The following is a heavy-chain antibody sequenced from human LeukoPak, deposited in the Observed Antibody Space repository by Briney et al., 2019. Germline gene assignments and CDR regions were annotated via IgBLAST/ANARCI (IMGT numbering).Heavy chain of an antibody. V-gene: IGHV4-39*01. J-gene: IGHJ4*02. CDR1: GGSISSSSSY. D-gene: IGHD3-22*01. Sequence: PSETLSLTCSVSGGSISSSSSYWGWIRQPPGKGLEWIGSIYYSGSTYYNPSLKSRVTISVDTSKNQFSLKLSSVTAADTAVYYCARQTYYYDSSGSDFDYWGQGTLVTVSS. CDR3: ARQTYYYDSSGSDFDY. CDR2: IYYSGST.